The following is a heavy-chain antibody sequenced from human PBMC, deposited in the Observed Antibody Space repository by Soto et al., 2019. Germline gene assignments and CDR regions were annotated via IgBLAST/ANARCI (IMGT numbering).Heavy chain of an antibody. Sequence: SETLSLTCAVSGGSMSRGGQSWSRIRQPPGKGLEWLGFIYYSGSTYYNPSLKSRVTISVDTSKNQFSLKLSSVTAADTAVYYCARILRYSPSCGMDVWGQGTTVTVSS. D-gene: IGHD3-9*01. J-gene: IGHJ6*02. CDR1: GGSMSRGGQS. V-gene: IGHV4-31*11. CDR3: ARILRYSPSCGMDV. CDR2: IYYSGST.